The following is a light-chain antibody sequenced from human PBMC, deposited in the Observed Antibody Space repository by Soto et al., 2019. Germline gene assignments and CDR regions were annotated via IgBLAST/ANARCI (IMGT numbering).Light chain of an antibody. Sequence: QSVLTQPPSASGTPGQRVTISCSGSSSNIGSNYVYWYQQLPGTAPKLLIYRNNQRPSGVPDRFSGSKSGTSASLAISGLRSEDEADYYCAAWDDSLSGLFGTGNKLTVL. J-gene: IGLJ1*01. CDR2: RNN. CDR3: AAWDDSLSGL. V-gene: IGLV1-47*01. CDR1: SSNIGSNY.